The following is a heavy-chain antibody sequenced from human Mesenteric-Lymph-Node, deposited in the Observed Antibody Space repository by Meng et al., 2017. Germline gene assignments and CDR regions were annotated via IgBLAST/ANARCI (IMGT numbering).Heavy chain of an antibody. CDR3: ARDDYYLDAFDI. Sequence: GESLKISCAASGFTFSSYAMSWVRQAPGKGLEWVSSISSSSSYIYYADSVKGRFTISRDNAKNSLYLQMNSLRAEDTAVYYCARDDYYLDAFDIWGQGTMVTVSS. J-gene: IGHJ3*02. CDR2: ISSSSSYI. V-gene: IGHV3-21*01. CDR1: GFTFSSYA. D-gene: IGHD3-22*01.